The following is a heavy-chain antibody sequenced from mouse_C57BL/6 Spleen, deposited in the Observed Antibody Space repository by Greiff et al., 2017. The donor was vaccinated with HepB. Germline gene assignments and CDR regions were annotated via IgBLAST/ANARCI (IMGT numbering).Heavy chain of an antibody. D-gene: IGHD1-1*01. CDR3: ARGGITTVEFAY. Sequence: QVQLQQPGAELVKPGASVKLSCKASGYTFTSYWMHWVKQRPGQGLEWIGMIHPNSGSTNYNEKFKSEATLTVDKSSSTAYMQLSSLTSEDSAVYYCARGGITTVEFAYWGQGTLVTVSA. V-gene: IGHV1-64*01. CDR2: IHPNSGST. CDR1: GYTFTSYW. J-gene: IGHJ3*01.